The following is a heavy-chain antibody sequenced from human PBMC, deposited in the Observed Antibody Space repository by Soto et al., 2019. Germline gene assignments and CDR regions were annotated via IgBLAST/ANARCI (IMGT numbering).Heavy chain of an antibody. Sequence: LILSCADCGFTFRRYAMSWVRQAPVKGLECVSAISGSGGSTYYADSVKGRFTISRDNSNNTLYLQMNNLRAEDTAVYYCAKDNAAATDYHYYYGMDVWGQGTTVTVSS. CDR3: AKDNAAATDYHYYYGMDV. CDR1: GFTFRRYA. D-gene: IGHD2-15*01. J-gene: IGHJ6*02. V-gene: IGHV3-23*01. CDR2: ISGSGGST.